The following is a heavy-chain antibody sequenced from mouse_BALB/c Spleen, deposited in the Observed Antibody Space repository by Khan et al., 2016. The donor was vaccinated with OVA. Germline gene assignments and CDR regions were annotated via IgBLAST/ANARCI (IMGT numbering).Heavy chain of an antibody. Sequence: EVQLRAAGPGLVKPSQSLSLTCTVTDYSITSDYAWNWVRQFPGHKLEWMGYITNTGSTSYKSSLKSRISITRDTSANQFFLQLNSVTTEETATYYCARQGDYNYDYIMDYWGQGTSVTVSS. CDR1: DYSITSDYA. CDR3: ARQGDYNYDYIMDY. CDR2: ITNTGST. J-gene: IGHJ4*01. D-gene: IGHD2-12*01. V-gene: IGHV3-2*02.